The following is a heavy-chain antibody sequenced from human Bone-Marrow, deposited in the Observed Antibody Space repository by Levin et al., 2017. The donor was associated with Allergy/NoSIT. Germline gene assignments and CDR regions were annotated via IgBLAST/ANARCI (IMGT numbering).Heavy chain of an antibody. CDR2: INSDGSST. D-gene: IGHD3-10*01. CDR1: GFTFSSYW. CDR3: ASSPRGDYYGSGSSGDAFDI. J-gene: IGHJ3*02. V-gene: IGHV3-74*01. Sequence: PGGSLRLSCAASGFTFSSYWMHWVRQAPGKGLVWVSRINSDGSSTSYADSVKGRFTISRDNAKNTLYLQMNSLRAEDTAVYYCASSPRGDYYGSGSSGDAFDIWGQGTMVTVSS.